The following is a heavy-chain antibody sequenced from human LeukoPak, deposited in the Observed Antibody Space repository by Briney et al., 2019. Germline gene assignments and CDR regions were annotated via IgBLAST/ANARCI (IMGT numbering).Heavy chain of an antibody. CDR3: ARLVWFGDSNIDH. D-gene: IGHD3-10*01. CDR2: ISSSEDSI. Sequence: GGSLRLSCAASGLTFSSFEMNWVRQAPGKGLEWLSHISSSEDSIYYADSVKGRFTISRDNAKNPLYLQMNSLRAEDTAVYYCARLVWFGDSNIDHWGQGTLVTVSS. CDR1: GLTFSSFE. J-gene: IGHJ4*02. V-gene: IGHV3-48*03.